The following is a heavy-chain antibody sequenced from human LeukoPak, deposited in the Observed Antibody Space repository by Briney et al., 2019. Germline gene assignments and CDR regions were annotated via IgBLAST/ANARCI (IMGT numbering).Heavy chain of an antibody. CDR2: ISYDGSNK. Sequence: GGSLRLSCAASGFTFSSYGMHWVRQAPGKGLEWVAVISYDGSNKYYADSVKGRFTISRDNSKNTLYLQMSSLRAEDTAVYYCAKSISVGVWTTVTTSIDYWGQGTLVTVSS. CDR3: AKSISVGVWTTVTTSIDY. V-gene: IGHV3-30*18. CDR1: GFTFSSYG. D-gene: IGHD4-17*01. J-gene: IGHJ4*02.